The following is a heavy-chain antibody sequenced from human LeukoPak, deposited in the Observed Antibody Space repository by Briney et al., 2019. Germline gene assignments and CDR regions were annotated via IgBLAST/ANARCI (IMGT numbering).Heavy chain of an antibody. D-gene: IGHD3-9*01. CDR2: VFYSGTT. CDR1: GDYITTTNYY. CDR3: ARRSRLYRHETTGYHDS. Sequence: SETLSLTCNVSGDYITTTNYYWAWIRQPPGKGLEWIASVFYSGTTYYNPSLKSRVIISMCTSRKQISLRLRSVTATDTAIYYCARRSRLYRHETTGYHDSWGQGTLVTVSS. J-gene: IGHJ4*02. V-gene: IGHV4-39*01.